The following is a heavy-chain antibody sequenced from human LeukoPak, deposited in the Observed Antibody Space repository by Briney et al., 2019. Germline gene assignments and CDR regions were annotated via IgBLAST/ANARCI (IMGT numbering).Heavy chain of an antibody. V-gene: IGHV3-74*01. CDR2: INPDSSAT. CDR1: GFSFSTYW. J-gene: IGHJ3*02. D-gene: IGHD1-26*01. CDR3: VRGQEVWELLPDDGFDM. Sequence: GGSLRLSCAASGFSFSTYWLHRVRQTPGKGLMWVSRINPDSSATSYADSVKGRFTISRDNAENTPYLRMNSLRREDTAVYYCVRGQEVWELLPDDGFDMWGQGTKVTVAS.